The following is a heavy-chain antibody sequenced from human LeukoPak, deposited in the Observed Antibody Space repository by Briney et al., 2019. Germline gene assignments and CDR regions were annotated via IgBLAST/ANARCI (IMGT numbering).Heavy chain of an antibody. J-gene: IGHJ4*02. Sequence: PGGSLRLSCAASGFTFSSYWMHWVRQAPGKGLVWVSRINSDGSTTNYADSVKGRFAISRDNAKNTLYLQMNGLGAEDTAVYYCARRSSGSPPYYFDYWGQGTLVTVSS. V-gene: IGHV3-74*01. CDR2: INSDGSTT. CDR1: GFTFSSYW. CDR3: ARRSSGSPPYYFDY. D-gene: IGHD1-26*01.